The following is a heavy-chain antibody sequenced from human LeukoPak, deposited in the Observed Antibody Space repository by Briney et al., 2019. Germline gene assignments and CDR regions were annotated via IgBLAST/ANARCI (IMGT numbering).Heavy chain of an antibody. Sequence: GGSLRLSCAASGFTFSSYAMSWVRQAPGKGLEWVSAISGSGGSTYYADSVKGRFTISRDNSKNTLYLQMNSLRAEDTAVYYCAKQRGGSYIYWYFDLWGRGTLVAVPS. V-gene: IGHV3-23*01. CDR3: AKQRGGSYIYWYFDL. J-gene: IGHJ2*01. D-gene: IGHD1-26*01. CDR1: GFTFSSYA. CDR2: ISGSGGST.